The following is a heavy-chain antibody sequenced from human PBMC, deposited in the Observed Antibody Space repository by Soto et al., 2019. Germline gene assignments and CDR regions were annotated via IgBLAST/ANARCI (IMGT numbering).Heavy chain of an antibody. CDR1: GFTFSSYW. J-gene: IGHJ4*02. V-gene: IGHV3-7*01. CDR2: INQDGNED. Sequence: HPVGSLRLSCAASGFTFSSYWMNWVRQAPGEGLEWVANINQDGNEDNLLDSVKGRFTISRDNAKSSLFLQMNSLRVDDTAVYHCARTGDGHHDFLDYWGQGALVTVSS. D-gene: IGHD1-1*01. CDR3: ARTGDGHHDFLDY.